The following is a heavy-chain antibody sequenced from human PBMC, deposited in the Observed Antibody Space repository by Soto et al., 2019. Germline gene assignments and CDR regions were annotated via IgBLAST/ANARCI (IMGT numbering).Heavy chain of an antibody. CDR2: ISSGGTTI. V-gene: IGHV3-48*03. CDR3: ARAHRNFYYNGMDV. CDR1: GFTFGHYE. Sequence: LRLSCATSGFTFGHYEMNWVRQAPGKGLEWVSYISSGGTTINYAGSVKGRFTVSRDNAKNSLYLQMNSLRAEDTAVYYCARAHRNFYYNGMDVWGHGTTVPVSS. J-gene: IGHJ6*02.